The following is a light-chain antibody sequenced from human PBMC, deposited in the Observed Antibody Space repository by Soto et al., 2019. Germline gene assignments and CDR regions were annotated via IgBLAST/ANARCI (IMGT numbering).Light chain of an antibody. Sequence: DIRMTQSPSSLSASVGDRVTLTCRASQDIISYLNWYQHKPGRAPKVLVYGATNLPSGVPSRFSASGSGTEFTRTFSSLQPEDFATYYCQQSHDAPLTFGGGTKVE. V-gene: IGKV1-39*01. CDR1: QDIISY. CDR2: GAT. CDR3: QQSHDAPLT. J-gene: IGKJ4*01.